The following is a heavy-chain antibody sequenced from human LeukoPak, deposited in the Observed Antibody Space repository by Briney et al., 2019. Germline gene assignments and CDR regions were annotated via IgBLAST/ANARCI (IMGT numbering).Heavy chain of an antibody. Sequence: GGSLGLSCAASGFTFSSYSMNWVRQAPGKGLEWVSSISSSSSYIYYADSVKGRFTISRDNAKNSLYLQMNSLRAEDTAVYYCARDGRYFDWYLDYWGQGTLVTVSS. CDR2: ISSSSSYI. J-gene: IGHJ4*02. V-gene: IGHV3-21*01. CDR3: ARDGRYFDWYLDY. D-gene: IGHD3-9*01. CDR1: GFTFSSYS.